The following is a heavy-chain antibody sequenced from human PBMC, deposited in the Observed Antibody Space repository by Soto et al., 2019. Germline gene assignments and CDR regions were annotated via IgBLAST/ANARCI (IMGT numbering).Heavy chain of an antibody. CDR2: INDSGNI. J-gene: IGHJ6*03. CDR1: GACFSGYQ. CDR3: ARGLIVWFGELSRRGGHYYYMDV. D-gene: IGHD3-10*01. V-gene: IGHV4-34*01. Sequence: QVQLQQWGAGLLKPSETLSLTCAVYGACFSGYQWTWIRQTPGKGLEWIGEINDSGNINYNPSLKRRVPISLATPKTQISLKLSSVTAADSAFYYCARGLIVWFGELSRRGGHYYYMDVWGKGTTVTVSS.